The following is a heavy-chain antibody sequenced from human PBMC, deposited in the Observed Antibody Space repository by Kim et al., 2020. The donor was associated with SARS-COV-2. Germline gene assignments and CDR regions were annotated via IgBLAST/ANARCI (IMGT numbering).Heavy chain of an antibody. V-gene: IGHV1-58*02. J-gene: IGHJ6*02. CDR1: GFTFSDSA. CDR2: IVVGSGNT. Sequence: SVKVSCKASGFTFSDSAIQWVRQARGQRPEWIGWIVVGSGNTNYAQQVQGRLTTTTDMSTSTAYMELRSLRSEDTAVYYCVGVGVRRSTVTNPTDYFYLYGKDVWGQGTSVTVSS. D-gene: IGHD4-17*01. CDR3: VGVGVRRSTVTNPTDYFYLYGKDV.